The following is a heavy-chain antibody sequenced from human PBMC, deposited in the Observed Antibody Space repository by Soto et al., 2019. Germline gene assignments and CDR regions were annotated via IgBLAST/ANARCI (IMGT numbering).Heavy chain of an antibody. CDR2: IYYSGST. V-gene: IGHV4-30-4*01. D-gene: IGHD5-18*01. CDR3: ARASPVVTDV. J-gene: IGHJ6*02. CDR1: GGSISSGDYY. Sequence: QVQLQESGPGLVKPSQTLSLTCTVPGGSISSGDYYWSWIRQPPGKGLEWIGYIYYSGSTYYNPSLKSRVTMSVDTSKHQCSLKLGAVAAADTAVYYCARASPVVTDVWGQGTTVTVSS.